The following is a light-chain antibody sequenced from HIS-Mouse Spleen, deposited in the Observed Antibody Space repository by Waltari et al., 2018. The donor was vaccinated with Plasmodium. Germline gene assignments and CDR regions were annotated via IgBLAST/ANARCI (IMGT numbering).Light chain of an antibody. CDR1: QSIRSY. V-gene: IGKV1-39*01. Sequence: DIQMTPSPSSLSASVGDRVTITCRASQSIRSYLNWYQQKPGKAPKLLIYAASSLQSGVPSRFSGSGSGTDFTLTISSLQPEYFATYYCQQSYSTWTFGQGTKVEIK. CDR2: AAS. J-gene: IGKJ1*01. CDR3: QQSYSTWT.